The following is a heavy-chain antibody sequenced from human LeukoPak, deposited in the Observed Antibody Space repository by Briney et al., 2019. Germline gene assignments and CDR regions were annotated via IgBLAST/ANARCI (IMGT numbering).Heavy chain of an antibody. J-gene: IGHJ4*02. Sequence: SETLSLTCTVSGGSISSYYWSWIRQPPGKGLEWIGYIYSTGGTSGSTNYNPSLKSRVTISLDTSKNQFSLKLSSVTAADTAVYYCARDAHLGYLDYWGQGTLVTVSS. CDR1: GGSISSYY. D-gene: IGHD2-15*01. V-gene: IGHV4-59*01. CDR2: IYSTGGTSGST. CDR3: ARDAHLGYLDY.